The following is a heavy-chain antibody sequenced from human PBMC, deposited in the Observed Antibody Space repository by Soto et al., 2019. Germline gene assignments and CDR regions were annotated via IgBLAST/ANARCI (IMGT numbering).Heavy chain of an antibody. D-gene: IGHD3-10*01. CDR2: SFYSGIT. Sequence: QVQLQESGPRLVKPLQTLSLTCTVSGDSINSGDYYWSWIRQPPGRGLEWVGYSFYSGITDYNPSIKSRMTKSIDPSKNQFSLGLNSVTAADTAVYFCARWSGVGVAGMDVWGQGTTVSVSS. CDR1: GDSINSGDYY. J-gene: IGHJ6*02. V-gene: IGHV4-30-4*01. CDR3: ARWSGVGVAGMDV.